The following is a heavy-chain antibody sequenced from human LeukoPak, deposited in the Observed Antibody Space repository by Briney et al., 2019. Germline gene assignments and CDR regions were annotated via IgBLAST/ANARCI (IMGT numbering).Heavy chain of an antibody. CDR2: IYYSGST. D-gene: IGHD6-6*01. Sequence: SETLSLTCTVSGDSISSDNYYWNWIRQPPGKGLEWIGYIYYSGSTYYNPSLKSRITISVDTSKNQFPLKLSSVTAADTAVYYCARAPYSSSSARHIDYWGQGTLITVSS. CDR1: GDSISSDNYY. J-gene: IGHJ4*02. CDR3: ARAPYSSSSARHIDY. V-gene: IGHV4-30-4*01.